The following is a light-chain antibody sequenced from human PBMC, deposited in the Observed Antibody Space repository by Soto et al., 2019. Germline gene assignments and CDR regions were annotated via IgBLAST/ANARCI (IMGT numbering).Light chain of an antibody. V-gene: IGLV1-47*01. CDR2: RNN. J-gene: IGLJ3*02. Sequence: QSVLTQPPSASGTPGQRVTISCSGSSSNIGSNYVYWYQQLPGTAPKLLIYRNNQRPSGVPDRFSGSKSGTSAALAISGLRSADEADYYCAAWDDSLSGLWVFGGGTQLTVL. CDR3: AAWDDSLSGLWV. CDR1: SSNIGSNY.